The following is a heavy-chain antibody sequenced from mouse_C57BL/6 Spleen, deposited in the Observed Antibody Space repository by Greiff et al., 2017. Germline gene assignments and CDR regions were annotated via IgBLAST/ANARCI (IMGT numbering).Heavy chain of an antibody. D-gene: IGHD2-3*01. V-gene: IGHV2-4*01. CDR3: AKNDDGYYPYAMDY. J-gene: IGHJ4*01. CDR2: LWSGGST. Sequence: VKLQQSGPGLVQPSQSLSITCTVSGFSLTSYGVHWVRQPPGKGLEWLGVLWSGGSTDYNAAFISRLSISKDNSKSQVFFKMNSLQADDTAIYYCAKNDDGYYPYAMDYWGQGTSVTVSS. CDR1: GFSLTSYG.